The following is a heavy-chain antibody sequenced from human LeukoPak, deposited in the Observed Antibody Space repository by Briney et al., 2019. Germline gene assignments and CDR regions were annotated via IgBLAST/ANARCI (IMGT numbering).Heavy chain of an antibody. J-gene: IGHJ6*03. CDR1: GGSFSNYY. CDR3: AREGEDRYFKRQNPFRESYYYYYYVDV. V-gene: IGHV4-34*01. Sequence: SETLSLTCAVYGGSFSNYYWSWIRQPPGKGLEWIGEINHSGSTNYNPSLKSRVTISVDTSKNQFSLELTSVTAADTAVYYCAREGEDRYFKRQNPFRESYYYYYYVDVWGKGTTVTVSS. D-gene: IGHD3-10*01. CDR2: INHSGST.